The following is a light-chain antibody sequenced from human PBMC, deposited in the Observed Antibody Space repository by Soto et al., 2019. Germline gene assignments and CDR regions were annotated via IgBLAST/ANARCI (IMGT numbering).Light chain of an antibody. CDR2: EGS. V-gene: IGLV2-23*01. Sequence: QSALTQPASVSGSPGQSITISCTGTSSDVGSYNLVSWCQQHPGKAPKLMIYEGSKRPSGVSNRFSGSKSGNTASLTISGLQAEDEADYYCCSYAGSPTSNWVFGGGTKLTVL. J-gene: IGLJ3*02. CDR1: SSDVGSYNL. CDR3: CSYAGSPTSNWV.